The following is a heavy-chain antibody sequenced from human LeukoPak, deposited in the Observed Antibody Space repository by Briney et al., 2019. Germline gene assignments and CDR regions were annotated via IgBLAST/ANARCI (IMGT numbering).Heavy chain of an antibody. J-gene: IGHJ4*02. CDR2: INQDGSEK. D-gene: IGHD4/OR15-4a*01. CDR1: VFTFSRYW. Sequence: GGSLRLSCAASVFTFSRYWTTCVPQSPGKGLECVANINQDGSEKYYGDSVTGRFTISTDNAENSLFLQMNSLRAADTGVYYCARAREARANVFSDHWGQGVVVTVSS. V-gene: IGHV3-7*01. CDR3: ARAREARANVFSDH.